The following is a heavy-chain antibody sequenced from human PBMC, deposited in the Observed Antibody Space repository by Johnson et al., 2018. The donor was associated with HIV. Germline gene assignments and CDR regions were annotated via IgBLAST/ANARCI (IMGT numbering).Heavy chain of an antibody. CDR2: ICWTRGSI. Sequence: VQLVESGGGVVRPGGSLRLSCAASGFTFDDYGVSWVRQAPGKGLEWVSGICWTRGSIGYADSVKGRFTISRDNAKNSLYLQMNSLRAEDTALYYCAKDTTFSSSHAFDIWGQGTMVTVSS. J-gene: IGHJ3*02. CDR3: AKDTTFSSSHAFDI. V-gene: IGHV3-9*01. D-gene: IGHD6-6*01. CDR1: GFTFDDYG.